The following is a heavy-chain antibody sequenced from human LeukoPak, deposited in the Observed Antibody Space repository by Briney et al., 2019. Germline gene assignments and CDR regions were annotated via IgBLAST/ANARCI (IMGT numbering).Heavy chain of an antibody. CDR2: IYSGGST. V-gene: IGHV3-53*01. CDR3: ARVRYDILTGYAPFYYYYYMDV. D-gene: IGHD3-9*01. J-gene: IGHJ6*03. Sequence: PGGSLRLSCAASGFTVSSNYMSWVRQAPGKGLEWVSVIYSGGSTYYANSVKGRFTISRDNSKNTLYLQMNSLRAEDTAVYYCARVRYDILTGYAPFYYYYYMDVWGKGTTVTVSS. CDR1: GFTVSSNY.